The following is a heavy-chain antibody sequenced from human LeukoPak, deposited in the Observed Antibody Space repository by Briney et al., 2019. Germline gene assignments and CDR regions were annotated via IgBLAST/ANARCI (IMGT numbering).Heavy chain of an antibody. CDR2: VHYTGNT. D-gene: IGHD2-2*01. CDR1: GASISSYY. V-gene: IGHV4-59*08. Sequence: SETLSLTCTVSGASISSYYWGWIRQAPGKTLEWIGFVHYTGNTNSSPSLKSRVTISADTSKNQFSLEMSSVTAADTAVYYCARHLRPALPSFDYWGQGILVTVSS. J-gene: IGHJ4*02. CDR3: ARHLRPALPSFDY.